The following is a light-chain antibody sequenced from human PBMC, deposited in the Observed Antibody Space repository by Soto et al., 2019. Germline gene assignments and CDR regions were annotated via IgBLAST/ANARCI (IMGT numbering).Light chain of an antibody. CDR1: SGHSSYI. CDR2: LEGSGSY. J-gene: IGLJ3*02. Sequence: QLVLTQSSSASASLGSSVKLTCTLSSGHSSYIIAWHQQQPGKAPRYLMKLEGSGSYNKGSGVPDRFSGSSSGADRYLTISNLQFEDEADYLCEILDSNTRVFGGGTKLTVL. CDR3: EILDSNTRV. V-gene: IGLV4-60*02.